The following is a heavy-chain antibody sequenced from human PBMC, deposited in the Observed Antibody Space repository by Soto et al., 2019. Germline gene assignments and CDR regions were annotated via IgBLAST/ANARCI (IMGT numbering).Heavy chain of an antibody. V-gene: IGHV4-39*01. Sequence: QLQLQESGPGLVKPSETLSLTCTVSGGSISSSSYYWGWIRQPPGKGLEWIGSIYYSGSTYYNPSLKSRVTISVDTSKNQFSLKLSSVTAADTAVYYCARARPNPYSSSSEGNWFDPWGQGTLVTVSS. CDR2: IYYSGST. CDR1: GGSISSSSYY. J-gene: IGHJ5*02. CDR3: ARARPNPYSSSSEGNWFDP. D-gene: IGHD6-6*01.